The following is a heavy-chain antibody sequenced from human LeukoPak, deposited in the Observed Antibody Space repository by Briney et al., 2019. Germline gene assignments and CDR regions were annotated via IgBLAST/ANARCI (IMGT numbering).Heavy chain of an antibody. D-gene: IGHD6-13*01. V-gene: IGHV4-39*01. Sequence: SETLSLTCTVSGDSISSSSSYWGWIRQPPGQGLEWIGTVYYSGSTYYNPSLKSRVTISVDTSKNQFSLKLNSVTAADPAVYYCARRSSSENFFDSWGQGTLVTVSA. CDR1: GDSISSSSSY. CDR3: ARRSSSENFFDS. J-gene: IGHJ4*02. CDR2: VYYSGST.